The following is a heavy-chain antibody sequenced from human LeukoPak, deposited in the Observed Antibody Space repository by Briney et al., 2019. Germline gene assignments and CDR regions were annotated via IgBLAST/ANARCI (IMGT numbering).Heavy chain of an antibody. J-gene: IGHJ6*02. CDR1: GESFSGYF. CDR2: SNHFGST. Sequence: PSETLSLTCAVPGESFSGYFWTWIRQPPAKGLECIGESNHFGSTEYNPSLKSRVTISVDPSKKPFSLNVRSGTDADTAVYFCPRGRLQLWSFPPPYNHYAIDVWGQGTTVTVSS. D-gene: IGHD5-18*01. V-gene: IGHV4-34*01. CDR3: PRGRLQLWSFPPPYNHYAIDV.